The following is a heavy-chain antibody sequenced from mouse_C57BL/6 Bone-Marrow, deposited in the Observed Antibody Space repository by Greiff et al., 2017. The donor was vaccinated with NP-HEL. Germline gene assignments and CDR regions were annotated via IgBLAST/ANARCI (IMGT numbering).Heavy chain of an antibody. CDR3: ARWQPLYAIDY. CDR2: INPNNGGT. J-gene: IGHJ4*01. D-gene: IGHD6-1*01. Sequence: VQLQQSGPELVKPGASVKISCKASGYTFTDYYMNWVKQSHGKSLEWIGDINPNNGGTSYKQKFKGKAKLTADKTSSTAYMELSSLTSDDSAVYYCARWQPLYAIDYWGQGTSVTVSS. V-gene: IGHV1-26*01. CDR1: GYTFTDYY.